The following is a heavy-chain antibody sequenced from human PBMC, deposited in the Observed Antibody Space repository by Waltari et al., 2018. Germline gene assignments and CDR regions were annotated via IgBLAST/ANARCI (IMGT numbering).Heavy chain of an antibody. CDR1: AFHYDHSS. V-gene: IGHV3-9*01. Sequence: VRLVESGGGLVHPGRSLRRSCAASAFHYDHSSLYAVRQAPGKGLEWFSGISWNSGTIGYADCVKGRFTISRDNAENSLYLQMNSLRVEDTALYYCAKAFRGLEGYSYGMDVWGQGTSVTVSS. J-gene: IGHJ6*02. CDR3: AKAFRGLEGYSYGMDV. CDR2: ISWNSGTI. D-gene: IGHD5-12*01.